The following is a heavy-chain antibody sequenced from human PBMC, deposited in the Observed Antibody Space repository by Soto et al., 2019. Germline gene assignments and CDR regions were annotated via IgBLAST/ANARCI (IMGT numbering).Heavy chain of an antibody. CDR2: IIPIFGTA. CDR3: ARGLYGGKPSA. J-gene: IGHJ4*02. CDR1: GGTFSSHA. D-gene: IGHD2-15*01. V-gene: IGHV1-69*05. Sequence: SVKVSCKASGGTFSSHAISWVRQAPGQGLEWMGGIIPIFGTANYAQKFQGRVTITKDESTGTAYMELSSLRSEETAVYYCARGLYGGKPSAWGQVTLVTVSS.